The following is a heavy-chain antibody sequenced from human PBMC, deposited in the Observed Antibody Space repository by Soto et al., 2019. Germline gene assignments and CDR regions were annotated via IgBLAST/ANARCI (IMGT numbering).Heavy chain of an antibody. CDR2: ISAYNGNT. CDR3: XXXXGSLYCSGGSCYFDY. J-gene: IGHJ4*02. D-gene: IGHD2-15*01. Sequence: QVQLVQSGAEVKKPGASVKVSCKASGYTFTSYGISWVRQAPGQGLEWMGWISAYNGNTNYAQKLQGRVTMTTDTSTSTAYMELRSLRSDXTXVXXXXXXXGSLYCSGGSCYFDYWGQGTLVTVXX. V-gene: IGHV1-18*04. CDR1: GYTFTSYG.